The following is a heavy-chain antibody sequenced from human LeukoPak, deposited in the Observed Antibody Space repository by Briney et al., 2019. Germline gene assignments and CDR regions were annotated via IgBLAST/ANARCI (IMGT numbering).Heavy chain of an antibody. CDR2: IRYDGSHK. Sequence: GGSLRLSCAASGFTFSSYWMHWVRQAPGKGLEWVAFIRYDGSHKYYADSVKGRFTISRDNSKNTLYLQMNSLRAEDTAVYYCAKEGSSSFFEMDVWGKGTTVTVSS. D-gene: IGHD6-6*01. J-gene: IGHJ6*04. V-gene: IGHV3-30*02. CDR3: AKEGSSSFFEMDV. CDR1: GFTFSSYW.